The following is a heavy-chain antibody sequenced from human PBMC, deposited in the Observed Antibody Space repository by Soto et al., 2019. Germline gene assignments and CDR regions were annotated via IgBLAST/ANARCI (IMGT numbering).Heavy chain of an antibody. D-gene: IGHD3-10*01. Sequence: SETLSLTCTVSGGSISSSSYYWGWIRQPPGKGLEWIGSIYYSGSTYYNPSLKSRVTISVDTSKNQFSLKLSSVTAADTAVYYCARHRSRTMVRGVPDYWGQGTLVTVSS. V-gene: IGHV4-39*01. CDR1: GGSISSSSYY. CDR3: ARHRSRTMVRGVPDY. J-gene: IGHJ4*02. CDR2: IYYSGST.